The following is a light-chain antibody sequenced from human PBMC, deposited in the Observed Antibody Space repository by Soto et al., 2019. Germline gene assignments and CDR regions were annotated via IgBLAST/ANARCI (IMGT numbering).Light chain of an antibody. CDR3: SSYTTSNTYV. J-gene: IGLJ1*01. Sequence: QSALTQPPSVSGSPGQSVTISCTGTSSDVGYYNSVSWYQQPPGTVPKLMMFEVSNRPSGVPDRFSGSKSGNTASLTISGLQAEDEADYYCSSYTTSNTYVFGTGTKLTVL. V-gene: IGLV2-18*02. CDR1: SSDVGYYNS. CDR2: EVS.